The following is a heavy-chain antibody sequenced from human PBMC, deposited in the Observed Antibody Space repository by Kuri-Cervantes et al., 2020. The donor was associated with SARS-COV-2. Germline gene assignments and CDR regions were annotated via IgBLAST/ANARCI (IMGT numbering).Heavy chain of an antibody. J-gene: IGHJ6*02. CDR1: GYTLTELS. CDR2: FDPEDGET. D-gene: IGHD1-7*01. CDR3: ASSLAITGTTLENYYYYYGMDV. Sequence: ASVKVSCKVSGYTLTELSMHWVQQAPGKGLEWMGGFDPEDGETIYAQKFQGRVTMTEDTSTDTAYMELSSLRSEDTAVYYCASSLAITGTTLENYYYYYGMDVWGQGTTVTVSS. V-gene: IGHV1-24*01.